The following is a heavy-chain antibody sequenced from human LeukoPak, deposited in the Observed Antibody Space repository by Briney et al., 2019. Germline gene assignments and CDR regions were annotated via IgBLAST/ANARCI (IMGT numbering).Heavy chain of an antibody. J-gene: IGHJ3*02. V-gene: IGHV4-59*08. Sequence: SETLSLTCTVSGGSISPYYWSWIRQPPGTGLEWIGNIFYRGSTNYNSSLQSRVTISVDTSNNQFSLYLRSVTAADTAVYYCARLLAGEYDPFDIWGQGTMVTVSS. CDR3: ARLLAGEYDPFDI. CDR2: IFYRGST. CDR1: GGSISPYY. D-gene: IGHD3-10*01.